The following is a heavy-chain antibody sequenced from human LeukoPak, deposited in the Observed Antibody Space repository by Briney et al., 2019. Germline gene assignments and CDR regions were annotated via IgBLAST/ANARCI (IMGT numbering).Heavy chain of an antibody. CDR2: WYYDGTT. J-gene: IGHJ5*02. Sequence: SETLSLTCTVSGLSISSSTYYWAWIRQPPGRGLEWIGSWYYDGTTYYSPSLKSRVTISVDTSRSHFSLKLSSVTAADTAVYYCAGHQRGTNFALDAWGQGTLVTVSS. CDR1: GLSISSSTYY. CDR3: AGHQRGTNFALDA. D-gene: IGHD1-26*01. V-gene: IGHV4-39*01.